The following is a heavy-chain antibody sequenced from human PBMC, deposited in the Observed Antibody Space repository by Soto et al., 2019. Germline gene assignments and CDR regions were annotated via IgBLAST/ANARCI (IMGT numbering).Heavy chain of an antibody. CDR3: ASSSGLLRKYGMDV. J-gene: IGHJ6*02. Sequence: SVKVSCKASGGTFSSYAISWVRQAPGRGLEWMGGIIPIFGTANYAQKFQGRVTITADKSTSTAYMELSSLRSEDTAVYYCASSSGLLRKYGMDVWGQGTTVTVSS. CDR2: IIPIFGTA. D-gene: IGHD6-19*01. V-gene: IGHV1-69*06. CDR1: GGTFSSYA.